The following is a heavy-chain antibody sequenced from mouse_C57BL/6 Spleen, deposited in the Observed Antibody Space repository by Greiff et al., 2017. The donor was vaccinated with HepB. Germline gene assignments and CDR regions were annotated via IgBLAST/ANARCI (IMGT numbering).Heavy chain of an antibody. D-gene: IGHD1-1*01. CDR2: IWSGGST. V-gene: IGHV2-2*01. Sequence: VQLQQSGPGLVQPSQSLSITCTVSGFSLTSYGVHWVRQSPGKGLEWLGVIWSGGSTDYNAAFISRLSIRKDNSKSQVFFKMNSLQADETAIYYCARTGRGGYYGSSFAYWGQGTLVTVSA. J-gene: IGHJ3*01. CDR1: GFSLTSYG. CDR3: ARTGRGGYYGSSFAY.